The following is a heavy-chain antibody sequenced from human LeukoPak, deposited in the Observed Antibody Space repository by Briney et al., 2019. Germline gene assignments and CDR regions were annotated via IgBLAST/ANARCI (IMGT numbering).Heavy chain of an antibody. CDR1: GFTFTSYS. V-gene: IGHV3-23*01. CDR2: ISDGGGST. D-gene: IGHD1-26*01. J-gene: IGHJ4*02. CDR3: AKGGKWDVTPFDY. Sequence: GGSLRLSCAASGFTFTSYSMNWVRQAPGKGLEWVSTISDGGGSTYYADSVKGRFTISRDNSKNTLYLQVNSLRAEDTAVYYCAKGGKWDVTPFDYWGQGTLVTVSS.